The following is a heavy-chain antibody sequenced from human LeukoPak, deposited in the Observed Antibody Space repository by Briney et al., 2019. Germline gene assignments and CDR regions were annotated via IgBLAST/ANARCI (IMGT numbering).Heavy chain of an antibody. CDR2: IYPGDSDT. V-gene: IGHV5-51*01. D-gene: IGHD5-18*01. J-gene: IGHJ5*02. Sequence: GESLQISCKGSGSIFTSYWIGWVRQLPGRGLEWMGIIYPGDSDTRYSPSFQGQVTISADKSISTAYLQWSSLKASDTAMYYCARLGNVDTAMVNWFDPWGQGTLVTVSS. CDR1: GSIFTSYW. CDR3: ARLGNVDTAMVNWFDP.